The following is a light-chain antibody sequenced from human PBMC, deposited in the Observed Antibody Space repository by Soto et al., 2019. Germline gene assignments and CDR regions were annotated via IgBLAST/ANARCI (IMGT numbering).Light chain of an antibody. Sequence: EIVLTQSPGTLSLSPGERATLSCRASQSVSSSYLAWYQQKPGQAPRLLIYGASSRATGIPDGFSGSVSGTDFTLTISRLEPEDFAVYYCHQYGSSPVFTFGPGTKVDIK. J-gene: IGKJ3*01. V-gene: IGKV3-20*01. CDR3: HQYGSSPVFT. CDR1: QSVSSSY. CDR2: GAS.